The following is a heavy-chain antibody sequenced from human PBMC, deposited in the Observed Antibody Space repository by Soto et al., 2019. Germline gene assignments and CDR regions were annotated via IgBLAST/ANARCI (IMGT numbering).Heavy chain of an antibody. CDR2: IYYSGST. J-gene: IGHJ4*02. CDR3: ASPLPKGRHFDY. V-gene: IGHV4-39*01. CDR1: GGSISSSSYY. Sequence: ASETLSLTCTVSGGSISSSSYYWGWIRQPPGKGLEWIGSIYYSGSTYYNPSLKSRVTISVDTSKNQFSLKLSSVTAADTAVYYCASPLPKGRHFDYWGQGTLVTVSS.